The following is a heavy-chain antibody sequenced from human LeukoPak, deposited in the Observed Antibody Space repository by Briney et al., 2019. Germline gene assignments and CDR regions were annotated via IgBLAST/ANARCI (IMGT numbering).Heavy chain of an antibody. CDR3: ARGFAGSYWGGYFDP. CDR2: IRYDGSNK. D-gene: IGHD1-26*01. CDR1: GFTFSSYG. J-gene: IGHJ5*02. Sequence: GGSLRLSCAASGFTFSSYGMHWVRQAPGKGLEWVAFIRYDGSNKYYADSVKGRFTISRDNSKNTLYLQMNSLRAEDTAVYYCARGFAGSYWGGYFDPWGQGTLVTVSS. V-gene: IGHV3-30*02.